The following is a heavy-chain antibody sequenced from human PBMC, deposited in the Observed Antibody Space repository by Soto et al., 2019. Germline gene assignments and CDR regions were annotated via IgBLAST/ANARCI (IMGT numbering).Heavy chain of an antibody. V-gene: IGHV1-69*06. CDR3: ARPLHRNYYYYGMDV. CDR1: GGTFSSYA. J-gene: IGHJ6*02. CDR2: IIPIFGTA. Sequence: SVKVSCKASGGTFSSYAISWVRQAPGQGLEWMGGIIPIFGTANYAQKFQGRVTITADKSTSTAYMELSSLRSEDTAVYYCARPLHRNYYYYGMDVWGQGTTVTVSS.